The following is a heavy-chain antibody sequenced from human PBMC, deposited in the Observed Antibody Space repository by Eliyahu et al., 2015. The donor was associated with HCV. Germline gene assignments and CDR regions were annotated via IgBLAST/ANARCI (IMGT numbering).Heavy chain of an antibody. Sequence: EVQLVESGGVVVQPGGSXRLSCAASGFTFGDYAMHWVRQAPGKGLEWVSLISWNGVYSYYADSVKGRFTISRDNSENSLYLQMTNLRPEDTALYFCAKEGLPTYYYYGLAVWGPGTTVTVSS. CDR2: ISWNGVYS. J-gene: IGHJ6*02. CDR1: GFTFGDYA. CDR3: AKEGLPTYYYYGLAV. D-gene: IGHD3-16*01. V-gene: IGHV3-43D*03.